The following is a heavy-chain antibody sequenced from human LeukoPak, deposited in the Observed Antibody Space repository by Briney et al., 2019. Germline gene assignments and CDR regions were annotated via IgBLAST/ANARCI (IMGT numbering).Heavy chain of an antibody. CDR2: IYYSGST. CDR3: ARGWWLHYFDY. Sequence: PSETLSLTCTVSGGSISSSSYYWGWIRQPPGKGLEWIGSIYYSGSTYYNPSLKSRVTISVDTSKNQFSLKLSSVTAADTAVYYCARGWWLHYFDYWGQGTLVTVSS. D-gene: IGHD5-12*01. CDR1: GGSISSSSYY. V-gene: IGHV4-39*07. J-gene: IGHJ4*02.